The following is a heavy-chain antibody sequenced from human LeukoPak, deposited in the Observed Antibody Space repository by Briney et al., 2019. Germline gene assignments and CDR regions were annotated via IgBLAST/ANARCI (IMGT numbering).Heavy chain of an antibody. CDR1: GGSISSYY. Sequence: SETLSLTCTVPGGSISSYYWSWIRQPPGKGLEWIGYIYYSGSTNYNPSLKSRVTISVDTSKNQFSLKLSSVTAADTAVYYCARVPYGDYVFDYWGQGTLVTVSS. V-gene: IGHV4-59*01. D-gene: IGHD4-17*01. J-gene: IGHJ4*02. CDR3: ARVPYGDYVFDY. CDR2: IYYSGST.